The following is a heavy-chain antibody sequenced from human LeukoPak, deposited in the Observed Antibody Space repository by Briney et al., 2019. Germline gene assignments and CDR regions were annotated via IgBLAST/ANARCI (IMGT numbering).Heavy chain of an antibody. D-gene: IGHD3-10*01. J-gene: IGHJ3*02. CDR2: IYYSGST. Sequence: TSETLSLTCTVSGGSISSYYWSWIRQPPGKGLEWIGYIYYSGSTNYNPSLKSRVTISVDTSKNQFSLKLSSVTAADTAVYYCARSTPLWFGKRPDAFDIWGQGTMVTVSS. CDR1: GGSISSYY. CDR3: ARSTPLWFGKRPDAFDI. V-gene: IGHV4-59*01.